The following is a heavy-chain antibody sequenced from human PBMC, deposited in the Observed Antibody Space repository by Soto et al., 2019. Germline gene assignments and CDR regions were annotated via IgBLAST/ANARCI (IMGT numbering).Heavy chain of an antibody. CDR2: ISYDGSNK. V-gene: IGHV3-30-3*01. Sequence: ESGGGVVQPGRSLRLSCAASGFTFSSYAMHWVRQAPGKGLEWVAVISYDGSNKYYADSVKGRFTISRDNSKNTLYLQMNSLRAEDTAVYYCAREYYDFWSGGTPFDYWGQGTLVTVSS. CDR3: AREYYDFWSGGTPFDY. J-gene: IGHJ4*02. CDR1: GFTFSSYA. D-gene: IGHD3-3*01.